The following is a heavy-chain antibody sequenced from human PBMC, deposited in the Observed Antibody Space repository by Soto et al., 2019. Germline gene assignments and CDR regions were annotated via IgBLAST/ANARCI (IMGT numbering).Heavy chain of an antibody. D-gene: IGHD5-18*01. CDR1: GGTFSTYA. Sequence: QVQLVQSGAEVKKPESSVKVSCKAPGGTFSTYAISWVRQAPGQGLEWMGGIIPMFGTANYAQGFQDRVTITADESTNTVYMELSSLRSEDTAVYFCVSGIQLWLRQINNGYSGWGQGTLVTVSS. J-gene: IGHJ4*02. CDR3: VSGIQLWLRQINNGYSG. V-gene: IGHV1-69*12. CDR2: IIPMFGTA.